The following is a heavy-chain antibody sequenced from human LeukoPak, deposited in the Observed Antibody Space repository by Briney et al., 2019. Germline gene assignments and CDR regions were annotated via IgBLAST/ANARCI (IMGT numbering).Heavy chain of an antibody. CDR3: AREAPVANDDYFYYYMDV. CDR1: GYTFTSYD. V-gene: IGHV1-8*01. CDR2: MNPNSGNT. D-gene: IGHD2-2*01. Sequence: ASVKVSCKASGYTFTSYDINWVRQATGQGLEWMGWMNPNSGNTGYAQKFQGRVSMTRDTSASTVFMELSSLRSEDTAVYYCAREAPVANDDYFYYYMDVWGKGTTVTVSS. J-gene: IGHJ6*03.